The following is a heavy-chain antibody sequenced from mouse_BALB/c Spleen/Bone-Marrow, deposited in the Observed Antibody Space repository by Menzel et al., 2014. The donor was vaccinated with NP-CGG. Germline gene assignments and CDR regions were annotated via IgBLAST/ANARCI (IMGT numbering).Heavy chain of an antibody. D-gene: IGHD1-1*01. CDR3: GMYYYGSSLFAY. Sequence: EAKLMESGAELVKPGASVKLSCTASGFNIKDTYMHWVKQRPEQGLEWIGRIDPANGNTKYDPKFQGKATMTADTSSNTAYLQLSSLTSEDTAVYYCGMYYYGSSLFAYWGQGTLVTVSA. V-gene: IGHV14-3*02. CDR1: GFNIKDTY. J-gene: IGHJ3*01. CDR2: IDPANGNT.